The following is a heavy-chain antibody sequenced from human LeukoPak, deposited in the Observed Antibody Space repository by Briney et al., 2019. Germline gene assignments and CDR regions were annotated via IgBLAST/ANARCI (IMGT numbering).Heavy chain of an antibody. CDR2: IYYSGNT. J-gene: IGHJ4*02. D-gene: IGHD3-22*01. CDR1: GVSISSSNSY. Sequence: PSETLSLTCTVSGVSISSSNSYWGWIRQPPGKGLEWIGSIYYSGNTYYNASLKSQVSISIDTSKNQFSLRLTSVTAADTAVYYCARDSYYYDSSGRSSYYFDYWGQGTLVTVSS. V-gene: IGHV4-39*02. CDR3: ARDSYYYDSSGRSSYYFDY.